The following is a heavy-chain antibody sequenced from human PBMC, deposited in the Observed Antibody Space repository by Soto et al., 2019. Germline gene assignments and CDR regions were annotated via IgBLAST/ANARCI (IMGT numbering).Heavy chain of an antibody. CDR3: ARDFVHYYDNSSNFDS. V-gene: IGHV4-38-2*02. CDR1: GFSIKSGYY. D-gene: IGHD3-22*01. Sequence: KTSETLSLTCAVSGFSIKSGYYWGWIRQPPGKGLEWIGCIYHSGNTYYNPSLKSRVTISVDPSKNHFSLKLSSVTAADTAMYYCARDFVHYYDNSSNFDSWGHGTLVTVSS. CDR2: IYHSGNT. J-gene: IGHJ4*01.